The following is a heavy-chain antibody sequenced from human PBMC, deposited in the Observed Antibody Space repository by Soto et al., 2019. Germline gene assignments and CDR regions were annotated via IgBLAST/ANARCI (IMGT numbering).Heavy chain of an antibody. V-gene: IGHV4-61*01. Sequence: SETLSLTCTVSGGSVSSGSYYWSWIRQPPGKGLEWIGYIYYSGITNYNPSLKSRVTILVDTSKNQFSLKLSSVTAADTAVYYCARGVFALDIEVGPVSRYGMDVWGKGTTVTVSS. CDR1: GGSVSSGSYY. J-gene: IGHJ6*04. CDR3: ARGVFALDIEVGPVSRYGMDV. CDR2: IYYSGIT. D-gene: IGHD2-2*01.